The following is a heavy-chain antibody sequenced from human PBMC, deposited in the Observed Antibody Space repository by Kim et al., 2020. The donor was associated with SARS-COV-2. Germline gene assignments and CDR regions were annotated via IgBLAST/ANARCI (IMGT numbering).Heavy chain of an antibody. CDR1: GYSFTSYW. J-gene: IGHJ6*02. V-gene: IGHV5-10-1*01. CDR3: ASSSPKYSSSWYDYYYYGMDV. Sequence: GESLKISCKGSGYSFTSYWISWVRQMPGKGLEWMGRIDPSDSYTNYSPSFQGHVTISADKSISTAYLQWSSLKASDTAMYYCASSSPKYSSSWYDYYYYGMDVWGQGTTVTVSS. CDR2: IDPSDSYT. D-gene: IGHD6-13*01.